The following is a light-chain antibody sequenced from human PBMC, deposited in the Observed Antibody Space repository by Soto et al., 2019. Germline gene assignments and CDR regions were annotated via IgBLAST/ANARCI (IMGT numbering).Light chain of an antibody. V-gene: IGLV2-11*01. Sequence: QSALTQPRSVSASPGQSVAISCTKTSSDFGGSEFVSWYQQQPGKAPKLIIYDATQRPSGVPDRFSGSKSGDTASLTISGLQAEDEAEYYCCSYTYTYSVFGGGTKVTVL. CDR1: SSDFGGSEF. J-gene: IGLJ3*02. CDR3: CSYTYTYSV. CDR2: DAT.